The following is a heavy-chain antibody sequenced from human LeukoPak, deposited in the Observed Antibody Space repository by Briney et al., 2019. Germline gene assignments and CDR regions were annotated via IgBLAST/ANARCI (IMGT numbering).Heavy chain of an antibody. V-gene: IGHV4-39*01. CDR1: GGSISSSSYY. CDR3: ARHAGSIQLWNHYYYGMDV. CDR2: IYYSGST. J-gene: IGHJ6*02. Sequence: SETLSLTRTVSGGSISSSSYYLGWIRQPPGKGLEWIGSIYYSGSTYYNPSLKSRVTISVDASKNQFSLKLSSVTAADTAVYYCARHAGSIQLWNHYYYGMDVWGQGTTVTVSS. D-gene: IGHD5-18*01.